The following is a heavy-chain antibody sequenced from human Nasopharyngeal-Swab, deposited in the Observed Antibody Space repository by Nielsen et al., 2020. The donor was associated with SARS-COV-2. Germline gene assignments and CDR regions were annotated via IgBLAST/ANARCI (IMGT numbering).Heavy chain of an antibody. V-gene: IGHV4-39*07. Sequence: SETLSLTCTVSDGSISSSSYYWGWIRQPPGKGLEWIGSIYYSGSTYYNPSLKSRVTISVDTSKNQFSLKLSSVTAADTAVYYCARGTPYYYDSSGLFLDVWGQGTTVTVSS. D-gene: IGHD3-22*01. CDR1: DGSISSSSYY. J-gene: IGHJ6*02. CDR2: IYYSGST. CDR3: ARGTPYYYDSSGLFLDV.